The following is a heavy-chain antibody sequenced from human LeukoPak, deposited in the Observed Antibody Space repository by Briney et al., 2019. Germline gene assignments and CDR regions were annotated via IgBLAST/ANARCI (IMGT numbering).Heavy chain of an antibody. J-gene: IGHJ4*02. V-gene: IGHV3-7*01. Sequence: GASVKVSCKASGYTFTSYGISWVRQAPGKGLEWVANIKQDGSEKYYVDSVKGRFTISRDNAKNSLYLQMNSLRAEDTAVYYCAGGLSDYRTDYWGQGTLVTVSS. CDR2: IKQDGSEK. CDR3: AGGLSDYRTDY. CDR1: GYTFTSYG. D-gene: IGHD4-11*01.